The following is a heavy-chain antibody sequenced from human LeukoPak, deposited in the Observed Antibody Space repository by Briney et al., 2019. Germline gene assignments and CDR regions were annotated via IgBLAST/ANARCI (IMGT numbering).Heavy chain of an antibody. CDR3: AKGPVVPAATYYFGY. J-gene: IGHJ4*02. CDR1: GFTFSNYA. CDR2: LSGSCNNT. Sequence: GGSLRLSCAASGFTFSNYAMSWVRQAPGKGLEWVSALSGSCNNTYYADSVKGRFTISRDNSKNTLYLQMNSLRAEDTAVYYCAKGPVVPAATYYFGYWGQGTLVSVSS. D-gene: IGHD2-2*01. V-gene: IGHV3-23*01.